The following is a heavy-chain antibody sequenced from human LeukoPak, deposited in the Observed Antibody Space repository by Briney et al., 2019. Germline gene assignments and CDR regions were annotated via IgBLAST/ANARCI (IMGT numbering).Heavy chain of an antibody. CDR2: IYYSGST. CDR1: GGSISSYY. Sequence: SETLSLTCTVSGGSISSYYWSWIRQPPGKGLEWIGYIYYSGSTNYNPSLKSRVTISVDTSKNQFSLKLSSVTAADTAVYYCSALFYGSSGYYDDYWGQGTLVTVSS. D-gene: IGHD3-22*01. V-gene: IGHV4-59*08. J-gene: IGHJ4*02. CDR3: SALFYGSSGYYDDY.